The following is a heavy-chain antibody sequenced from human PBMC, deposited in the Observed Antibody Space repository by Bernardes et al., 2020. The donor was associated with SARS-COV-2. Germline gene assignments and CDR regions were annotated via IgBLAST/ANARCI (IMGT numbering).Heavy chain of an antibody. Sequence: SEPLSLTCTVSRGSINNSSYYWGWLRQSPGKGLEWIGSVYYSGSTYYNPSLKSRVTISVDTSKNQFSLQLRSLTAADTALYYCAREQYELPTYNWFDPWGQGTLVTVSS. D-gene: IGHD1-1*01. CDR2: VYYSGST. CDR1: RGSINNSSYY. J-gene: IGHJ5*02. V-gene: IGHV4-39*02. CDR3: AREQYELPTYNWFDP.